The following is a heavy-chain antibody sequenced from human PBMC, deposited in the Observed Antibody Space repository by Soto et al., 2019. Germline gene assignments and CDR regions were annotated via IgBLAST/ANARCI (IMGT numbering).Heavy chain of an antibody. CDR2: ISGSGGST. Sequence: EVQLLESGGGLVQPGGSLRLSCAASGFTFSSYAMSWVRQAPGKGLEWVSAISGSGGSTYYADSVKGRFTISSDNSKNTLYLQMNSLRAEDTAVYYCANTDYGDYVADHDAFDIWGQGTMVTVSS. J-gene: IGHJ3*02. V-gene: IGHV3-23*01. CDR1: GFTFSSYA. CDR3: ANTDYGDYVADHDAFDI. D-gene: IGHD4-17*01.